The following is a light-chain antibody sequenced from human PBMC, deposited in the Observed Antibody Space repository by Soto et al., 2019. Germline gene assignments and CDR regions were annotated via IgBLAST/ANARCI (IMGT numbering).Light chain of an antibody. Sequence: EIVMTQSPATLSVSPGERATLSCRASQSVSSNLAWYQHKPGQAPRLLIFGASTRATGIPARFSGSGSGTEFILTITSLQSEDFAVYYCQQYNNYVTFGQGTRLEMK. V-gene: IGKV3-15*01. J-gene: IGKJ5*01. CDR2: GAS. CDR1: QSVSSN. CDR3: QQYNNYVT.